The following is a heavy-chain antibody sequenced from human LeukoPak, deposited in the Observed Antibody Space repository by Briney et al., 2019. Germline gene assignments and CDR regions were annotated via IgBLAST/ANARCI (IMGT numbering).Heavy chain of an antibody. CDR2: IYYSGNT. J-gene: IGHJ4*02. Sequence: PSETLSLTCTVSGGSISSSSYYWGWIRQPPGKGLEWIGSIYYSGNTYYNPSLKSRVSISVDTSRNQFSLRLSSVTAADTAIYYCARHSIAVTDDCWGQGTLVTVSS. CDR3: ARHSIAVTDDC. D-gene: IGHD6-19*01. CDR1: GGSISSSSYY. V-gene: IGHV4-39*01.